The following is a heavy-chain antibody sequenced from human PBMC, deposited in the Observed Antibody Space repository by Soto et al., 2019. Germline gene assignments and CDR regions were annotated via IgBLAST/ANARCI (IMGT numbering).Heavy chain of an antibody. CDR2: IYYSGST. CDR1: GGSISSSSYY. V-gene: IGHV4-39*01. Sequence: QLQLQESGPGLVKPSETLSLTCTVSGGSISSSSYYWGWIRQPPGKGLEWIGSIYYSGSTYYNPSLKSRVTISVDTSKNQFSLKLSSVTAADTAVYYCARRPEVWYGDDYWGQGTLVTVSS. J-gene: IGHJ4*02. D-gene: IGHD4-17*01. CDR3: ARRPEVWYGDDY.